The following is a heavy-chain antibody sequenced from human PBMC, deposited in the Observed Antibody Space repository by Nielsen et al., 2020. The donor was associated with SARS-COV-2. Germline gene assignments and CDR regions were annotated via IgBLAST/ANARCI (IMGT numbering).Heavy chain of an antibody. Sequence: GESLKIFCAASGFTFSNIWMTWVRQAPGKGLEWVAMIWRGGNYKFYPDSVRGRFTISRDDSKNLVSLQMESLRVEDTALYYCTRDPPDSGWALDYWGQGIPVTVSS. CDR2: IWRGGNYK. CDR1: GFTFSNIW. V-gene: IGHV3-33*04. CDR3: TRDPPDSGWALDY. J-gene: IGHJ4*02. D-gene: IGHD6-19*01.